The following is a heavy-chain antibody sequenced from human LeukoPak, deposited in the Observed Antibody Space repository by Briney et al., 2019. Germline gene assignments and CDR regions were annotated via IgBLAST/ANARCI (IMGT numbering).Heavy chain of an antibody. Sequence: GGSLRLSCAASGFTFTNDFMTWVRQAPGKGLEWVANMKVDGSDIHYVDSVKGRFTISRDNAKNTLYLQMNNLRSEDTAVYYCARGTYGLRIDNWFDPWGQGTLVTVSS. CDR3: ARGTYGLRIDNWFDP. CDR2: MKVDGSDI. CDR1: GFTFTNDF. V-gene: IGHV3-7*01. J-gene: IGHJ5*02. D-gene: IGHD1-26*01.